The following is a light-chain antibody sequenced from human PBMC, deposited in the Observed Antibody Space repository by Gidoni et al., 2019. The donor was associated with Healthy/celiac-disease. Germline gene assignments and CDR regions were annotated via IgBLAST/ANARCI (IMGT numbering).Light chain of an antibody. CDR3: QQYGSSPRIP. J-gene: IGKJ3*01. V-gene: IGKV3-20*01. CDR1: QSVSISY. CDR2: GSS. Sequence: EIVLTKSPGTLSLSQGERATLSCRASQSVSISYLAWYQQKPGQALRLLIYGSSSRATGIPDRFSGCGSWTDFTLTISRLEPEDFALYYCQQYGSSPRIPSGPXTKVDFK.